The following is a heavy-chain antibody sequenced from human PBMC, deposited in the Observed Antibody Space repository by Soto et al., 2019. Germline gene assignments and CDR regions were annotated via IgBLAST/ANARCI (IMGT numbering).Heavy chain of an antibody. D-gene: IGHD6-19*01. V-gene: IGHV3-30*18. CDR1: GFTFSSYG. J-gene: IGHJ4*02. CDR3: AKEGPQQWLAELDY. Sequence: GGSLRLSCAASGFTFSSYGMHWVRQAPGKGLEWVAVISYDGSNKYYADSVKGRFTISRDNSKNTLYLQMNSLRAEDTAVYYCAKEGPQQWLAELDYWGQGTLVTVSS. CDR2: ISYDGSNK.